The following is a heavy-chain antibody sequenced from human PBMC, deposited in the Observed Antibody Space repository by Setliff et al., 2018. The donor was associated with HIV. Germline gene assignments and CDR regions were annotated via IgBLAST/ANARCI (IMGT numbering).Heavy chain of an antibody. CDR1: GFTFRNYK. D-gene: IGHD3-3*01. Sequence: QPGGSLRLSCAASGFTFRNYKFNWVRQAPGRGLEWVSLISIGSGGAIDYADSVQGRFTISRDNSKNSLYLQMNGLRVEDTGVYYCARDNLYYNLYDGSPVYGMDVWGQGTTVTVSS. CDR2: ISIGSGGAI. CDR3: ARDNLYYNLYDGSPVYGMDV. J-gene: IGHJ6*02. V-gene: IGHV3-48*03.